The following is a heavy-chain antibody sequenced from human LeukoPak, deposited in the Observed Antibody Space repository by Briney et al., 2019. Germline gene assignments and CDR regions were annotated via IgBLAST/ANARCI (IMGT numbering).Heavy chain of an antibody. Sequence: VASVKVSCKASGYTFTGYYMHWVRQAPGQGLEWMGWINPNSGGTNYAQKFQGRVTMTRDTSISTAYMELSRLRSDDTAVYYCAREAGSCSSTSCPFDYWGQGTLVTVSS. J-gene: IGHJ4*02. D-gene: IGHD2-2*01. CDR1: GYTFTGYY. V-gene: IGHV1-2*02. CDR3: AREAGSCSSTSCPFDY. CDR2: INPNSGGT.